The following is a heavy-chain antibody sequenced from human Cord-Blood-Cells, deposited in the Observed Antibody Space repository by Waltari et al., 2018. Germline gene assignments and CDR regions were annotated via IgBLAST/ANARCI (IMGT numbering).Heavy chain of an antibody. Sequence: QVQLVESGGGVVQPGRSLRLSCAASGFTFSSSGMHWVRQAPGKGLEWVAVISYDGSNKYYADSVKGRFTISRDNSKNTLYLQMNSLRAEDTAVYYCAKDRQYQLLYWFDPWGQGTLVTVSS. V-gene: IGHV3-30*18. CDR2: ISYDGSNK. CDR3: AKDRQYQLLYWFDP. CDR1: GFTFSSSG. D-gene: IGHD2-2*01. J-gene: IGHJ5*02.